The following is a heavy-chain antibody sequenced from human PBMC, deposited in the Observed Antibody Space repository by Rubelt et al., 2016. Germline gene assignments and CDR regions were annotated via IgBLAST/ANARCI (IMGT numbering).Heavy chain of an antibody. CDR1: GFTFNRFG. V-gene: IGHV3-30*03. CDR2: ISFDGHNK. J-gene: IGHJ4*02. Sequence: QVQLVESGGGVVQPGRSLRLSCSVSGFTFNRFGMHWVRQAPGKGLEWVALISFDGHNKYYADSVKGRFTISRYNYRNTLCMKINSRRLADTAGYYCASANLDSWGQGTLVTVSS. CDR3: ASANLDS.